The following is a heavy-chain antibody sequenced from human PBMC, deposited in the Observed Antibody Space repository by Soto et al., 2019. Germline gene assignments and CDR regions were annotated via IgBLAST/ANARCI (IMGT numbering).Heavy chain of an antibody. Sequence: PSETLSLTCTISGGSISVYYWSWIRQPPGQSLEWIGYIYDSGSPYYNPSLRSRVIISADTSKNQISLKLTSATAADTAVYYCARGVGSSPPRYWGRGXLVTVYS. J-gene: IGHJ4*02. D-gene: IGHD1-26*01. CDR3: ARGVGSSPPRY. V-gene: IGHV4-59*01. CDR2: IYDSGSP. CDR1: GGSISVYY.